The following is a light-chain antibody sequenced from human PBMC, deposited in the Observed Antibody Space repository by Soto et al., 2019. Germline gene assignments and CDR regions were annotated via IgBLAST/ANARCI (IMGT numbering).Light chain of an antibody. V-gene: IGLV2-14*01. CDR3: SSYTSSSTPVV. Sequence: QSVLTQPASVSGSAGQSITISCTGTSSDVGGYNYVSWYQQHPGKAPKLMIYDVSNRPSGVSNRFSGSKSGNTDSLTISGLQAEDEADYYCSSYTSSSTPVVFGGGTKVTVL. J-gene: IGLJ2*01. CDR1: SSDVGGYNY. CDR2: DVS.